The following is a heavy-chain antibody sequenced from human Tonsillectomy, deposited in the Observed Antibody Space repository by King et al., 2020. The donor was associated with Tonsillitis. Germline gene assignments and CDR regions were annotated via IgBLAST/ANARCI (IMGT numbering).Heavy chain of an antibody. CDR3: ARDRGYFDWSTYYFDY. V-gene: IGHV3-30-3*01. CDR1: GFTFSSYA. Sequence: VQLVESGGGVVQPGRSLRLSCAASGFTFSSYAMHWVRQAPGKGLEWVAVISYDGSNKYYADSVKGRFTISRDNSKNTLYLQMNSLRAEDTAVYYCARDRGYFDWSTYYFDYWGQGTLVTVSS. J-gene: IGHJ4*02. CDR2: ISYDGSNK. D-gene: IGHD3-9*01.